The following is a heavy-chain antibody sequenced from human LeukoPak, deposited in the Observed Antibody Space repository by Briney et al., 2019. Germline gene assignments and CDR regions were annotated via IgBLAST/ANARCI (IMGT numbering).Heavy chain of an antibody. V-gene: IGHV3-23*01. Sequence: PGGSLRLSCAALRLTFSNYAVNWVRQAPGKGLEWVSSINGRGGSTYYTDSVKGRFTISRDNSKNMLYLQMSSLRAEDTAVYYCAASDDYYYYYGMDVWGQGTTVTVSS. J-gene: IGHJ6*02. CDR3: AASDDYYYYYGMDV. CDR1: RLTFSNYA. CDR2: INGRGGST.